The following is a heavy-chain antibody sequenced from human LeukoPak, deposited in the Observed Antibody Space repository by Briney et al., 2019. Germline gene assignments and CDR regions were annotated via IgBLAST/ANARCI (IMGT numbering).Heavy chain of an antibody. V-gene: IGHV4-39*07. D-gene: IGHD3-22*01. CDR3: ARDRGDSSGYYSSY. CDR1: GGSIRSSSYY. CDR2: IYYSGST. Sequence: SETLSLTRTVSGGSIRSSSYYWGWIRQPPGKGLEWIGSIYYSGSTYYNPSLKSRVTILVDTSKNQFSLKLNSVTAADTAVYYCARDRGDSSGYYSSYWGQGTLVTVSS. J-gene: IGHJ4*02.